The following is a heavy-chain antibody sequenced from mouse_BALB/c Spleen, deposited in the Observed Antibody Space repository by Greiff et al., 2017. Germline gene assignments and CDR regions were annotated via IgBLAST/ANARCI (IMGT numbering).Heavy chain of an antibody. CDR2: IYPGDGDT. V-gene: IGHV1-80*01. CDR3: ARNAYDYSYWYFDV. CDR1: GYAFSSYW. D-gene: IGHD2-4*01. J-gene: IGHJ1*01. Sequence: QVQLKESGAELVRPGSSVKISCKASGYAFSSYWLNWVKQRPGQGLEWIGQIYPGDGDTNYNGKFKGKATLTADKSSSTAYMQLSSLTSEDSAVYFGARNAYDYSYWYFDVGGAGTTVTVSS.